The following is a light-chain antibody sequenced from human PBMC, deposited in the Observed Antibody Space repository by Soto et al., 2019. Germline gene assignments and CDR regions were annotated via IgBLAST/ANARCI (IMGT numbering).Light chain of an antibody. V-gene: IGLV2-14*01. CDR3: SSFSSITREV. J-gene: IGLJ2*01. Sequence: VLTQPASVSGSPGQSITISCTGTSSDVGGYSYVSWYQQHPGKTPKLMIYEVSNRPSGVSHRFSGSKSGNTASLTISGLQTEDEADYYCSSFSSITREVFGGGTKLTVL. CDR2: EVS. CDR1: SSDVGGYSY.